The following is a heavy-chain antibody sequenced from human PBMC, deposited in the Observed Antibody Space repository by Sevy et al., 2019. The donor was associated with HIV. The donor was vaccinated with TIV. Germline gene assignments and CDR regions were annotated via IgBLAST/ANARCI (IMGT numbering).Heavy chain of an antibody. D-gene: IGHD3-16*02. CDR1: GFTFSNYA. V-gene: IGHV3-30*04. J-gene: IGHJ4*02. CDR2: ISHDGIDK. CDR3: ARDLPHLLPWELSRGSDY. Sequence: GGSLRLSCAASGFTFSNYAVHWVRQAPGKGLEWVALISHDGIDKQYADSVKGRFTISRDDSKNTLSLQMSSLRAEDTAVYYCARDLPHLLPWELSRGSDYWGPGTLVTVSS.